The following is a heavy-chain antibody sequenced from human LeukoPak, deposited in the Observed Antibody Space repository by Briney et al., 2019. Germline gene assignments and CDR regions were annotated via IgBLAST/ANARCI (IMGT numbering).Heavy chain of an antibody. J-gene: IGHJ4*02. D-gene: IGHD3-16*02. Sequence: PSETLSLTCTVSGDSISGQTYSWGWVRQPPGTGLEWIGYLYYTENTYYNPSLKSRATISVDTSKIQFSLRLSSVTAEDTGIYYCVRYRSGSGRFDDWGQGTLVTVSS. CDR3: VRYRSGSGRFDD. V-gene: IGHV4-39*01. CDR2: LYYTENT. CDR1: GDSISGQTYS.